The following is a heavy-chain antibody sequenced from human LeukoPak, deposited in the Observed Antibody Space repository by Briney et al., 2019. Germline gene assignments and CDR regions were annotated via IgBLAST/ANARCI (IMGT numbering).Heavy chain of an antibody. J-gene: IGHJ4*02. V-gene: IGHV4-4*02. Sequence: SKTLSLTCTVSGDSINSLDLWSWVRQPPGKGLEWIGEMYLSGTTHSNPSVKSRVTISIDKSKNQFFLNLSSVTAADTAVYYCAGLVGRYSSGLYYYYFDYWGQGTLVTVSS. CDR2: MYLSGTT. CDR1: GDSINSLDL. CDR3: AGLVGRYSSGLYYYYFDY. D-gene: IGHD3-22*01.